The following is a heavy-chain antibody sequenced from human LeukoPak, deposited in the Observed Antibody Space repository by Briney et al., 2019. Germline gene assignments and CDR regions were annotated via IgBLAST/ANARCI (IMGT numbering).Heavy chain of an antibody. CDR1: GGSISSYY. CDR2: IYYGGST. V-gene: IGHV4-59*01. D-gene: IGHD1-14*01. Sequence: SETLSLTCTVSGGSISSYYWNWIRQPPGKGLEWIGYIYYGGSTNYNPSLKSRVTISVDTSKNQFSLKLSSVTAADTAVYFCARELATGAFDIWGQGTMVTVSS. J-gene: IGHJ3*02. CDR3: ARELATGAFDI.